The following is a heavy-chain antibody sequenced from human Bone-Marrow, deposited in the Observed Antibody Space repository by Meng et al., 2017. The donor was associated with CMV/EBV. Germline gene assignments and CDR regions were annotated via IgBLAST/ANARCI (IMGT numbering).Heavy chain of an antibody. CDR2: IYHSGST. D-gene: IGHD5-12*01. Sequence: SETLSLTCTVSGYSISSGYYWGWIRQPPGKGLEWIGSIYHSGSTYYNPSLKSRVTISVDTSKNQFSLKLSSVTAADTAVYYCARGLKSGFDSYNWFDPWGQRTLVTVSS. CDR1: GYSISSGYY. J-gene: IGHJ5*02. CDR3: ARGLKSGFDSYNWFDP. V-gene: IGHV4-38-2*02.